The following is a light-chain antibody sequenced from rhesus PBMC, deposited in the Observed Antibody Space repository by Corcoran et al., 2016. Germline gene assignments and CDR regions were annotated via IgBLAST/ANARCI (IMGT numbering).Light chain of an antibody. CDR3: QHYSKWPYS. CDR1: QSVSRY. Sequence: EIVMTQSPATLSLSPGERATLSCRASQSVSRYVDWYQQKPEQDPRLLIFAASSRATGIPERFSGRGSGTDFTLTMSSLEPEDFAVYYCQHYSKWPYSFGQGTKVEIK. J-gene: IGKJ2*01. CDR2: AAS. V-gene: IGKV3S9*01.